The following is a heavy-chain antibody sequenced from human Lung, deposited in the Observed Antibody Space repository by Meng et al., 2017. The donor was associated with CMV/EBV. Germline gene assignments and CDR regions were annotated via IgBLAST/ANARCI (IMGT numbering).Heavy chain of an antibody. Sequence: GESLKISCAASGFTFSSYVMNWVRQAPGRGLQWVSDVSYDGSNQYYADSVNGRFTISRDNSRNTLYLQMNSVRVEDTAVYFCATGRSTSPSYSYDLDVWGHGXTVTVSS. D-gene: IGHD2-15*01. CDR3: ATGRSTSPSYSYDLDV. CDR1: GFTFSSYV. J-gene: IGHJ6*02. CDR2: VSYDGSNQ. V-gene: IGHV3-30*04.